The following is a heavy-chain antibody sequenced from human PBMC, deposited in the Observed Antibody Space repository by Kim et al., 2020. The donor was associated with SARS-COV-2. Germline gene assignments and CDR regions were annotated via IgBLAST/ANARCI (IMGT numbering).Heavy chain of an antibody. CDR1: GGSFSGYY. CDR2: INHSGST. V-gene: IGHV4-34*01. Sequence: SETLSLTCAVYGGSFSGYYWSWIRQPPGKGLEWIGEINHSGSTNYNPSLKSRVTISVDTSKNQFSLKLSSVTAADTAVYYCARGCKGCPFDYWGQGTLVTVSS. J-gene: IGHJ4*02. D-gene: IGHD2-15*01. CDR3: ARGCKGCPFDY.